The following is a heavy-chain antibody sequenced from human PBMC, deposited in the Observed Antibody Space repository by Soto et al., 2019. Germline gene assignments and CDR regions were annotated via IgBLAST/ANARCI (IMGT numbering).Heavy chain of an antibody. CDR2: ISGSGGST. CDR1: GFTFSSYA. CDR3: AKCGSGGSRYYYYYMDV. D-gene: IGHD2-15*01. Sequence: GSLRLSCAASGFTFSSYAMSWVRQAPGKGLEWVSVISGSGGSTYYADSVKGRFTISRDNSKNTLYLQMNSLRAEDTAVYYCAKCGSGGSRYYYYYMDVWGKGTTVTVSS. V-gene: IGHV3-23*01. J-gene: IGHJ6*03.